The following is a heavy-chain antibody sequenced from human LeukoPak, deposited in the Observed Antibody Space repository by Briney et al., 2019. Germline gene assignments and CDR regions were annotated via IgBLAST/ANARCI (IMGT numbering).Heavy chain of an antibody. CDR2: MYTSGIT. CDR1: GDSYSSYF. D-gene: IGHD1-7*01. J-gene: IGHJ4*02. V-gene: IGHV4-4*07. Sequence: SETLSLTCTVSGDSYSSYFWSWIRQPAGKGLEWIGRMYTSGITNSNPSLKSRVTMSVDTSKNQFSLNLTSVTAADTAVYYCAREITGTRGVDYWGQGILVTVSS. CDR3: AREITGTRGVDY.